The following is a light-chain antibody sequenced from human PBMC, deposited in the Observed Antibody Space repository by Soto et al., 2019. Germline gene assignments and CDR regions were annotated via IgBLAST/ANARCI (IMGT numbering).Light chain of an antibody. CDR1: SGHSSYI. CDR2: LEGSGSY. Sequence: QPVLTQSSSASASLGSSVKLTCTLSSGHSSYIIAWHQQQPGKATRYLMKLEGSGSYNKGSGVPDRFSGSSSGADRYLTISNLQSEDEAAYYCQTWDSNTRVFGGGTKLTVL. J-gene: IGLJ2*01. CDR3: QTWDSNTRV. V-gene: IGLV4-60*03.